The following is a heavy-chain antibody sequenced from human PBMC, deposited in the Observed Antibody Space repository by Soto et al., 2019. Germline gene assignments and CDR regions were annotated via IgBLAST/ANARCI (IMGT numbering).Heavy chain of an antibody. Sequence: SVKVSCKASGGTFSSYAISWVRQAPGQGLEWMGGIIPIFGTANYAQKFQGRVTITADESTSTAYMELSSLRSEDTAVYYCARTGDLHYYYYYGMDVWGQGTTVTSP. V-gene: IGHV1-69*13. CDR2: IIPIFGTA. CDR1: GGTFSSYA. CDR3: ARTGDLHYYYYYGMDV. J-gene: IGHJ6*02.